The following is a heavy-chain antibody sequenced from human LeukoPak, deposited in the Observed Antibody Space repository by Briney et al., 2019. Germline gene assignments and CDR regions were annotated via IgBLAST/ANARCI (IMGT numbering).Heavy chain of an antibody. CDR2: INHSGST. Sequence: SETLSLTCAVYGGSFSGYYWSWIRQPPGKGLEWMGEINHSGSTNYNPSLKSRVTISVDASKNQFSLKLSSVTAADTAVYYCASGLGELSFSRINVDYFDYWGQGTLVTVSS. CDR1: GGSFSGYY. CDR3: ASGLGELSFSRINVDYFDY. D-gene: IGHD3-16*02. J-gene: IGHJ4*02. V-gene: IGHV4-34*01.